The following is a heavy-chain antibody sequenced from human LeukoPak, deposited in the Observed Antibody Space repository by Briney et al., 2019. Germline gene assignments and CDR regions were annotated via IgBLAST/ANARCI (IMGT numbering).Heavy chain of an antibody. D-gene: IGHD3-9*01. Sequence: GGSLRLSCAASGFTFDDYAMHWVRQAPGKGLEWVSLISGDGGSTYYADSVKGRFTISRDNSKNSLYLQMNSLRTEDTALYYCAKTYYDTLTGYWYYGMDVWGQGTTVTVSS. CDR2: ISGDGGST. CDR3: AKTYYDTLTGYWYYGMDV. J-gene: IGHJ6*02. V-gene: IGHV3-43*02. CDR1: GFTFDDYA.